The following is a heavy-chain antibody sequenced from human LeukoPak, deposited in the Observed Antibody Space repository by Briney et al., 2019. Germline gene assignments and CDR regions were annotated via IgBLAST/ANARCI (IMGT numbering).Heavy chain of an antibody. J-gene: IGHJ4*02. CDR3: ARDLGGRDY. V-gene: IGHV4-59*12. D-gene: IGHD2-15*01. CDR1: GGSISSYY. CDR2: IYYSGTT. Sequence: SETLSLTCTVSGGSISSYYWSWIRQPPGKGLEWIGYIYYSGTTNYNPSLKSRVTMSVDTSKNQFSLKLSSVTAADTAVYYCARDLGGRDYWGQGTLVTVSS.